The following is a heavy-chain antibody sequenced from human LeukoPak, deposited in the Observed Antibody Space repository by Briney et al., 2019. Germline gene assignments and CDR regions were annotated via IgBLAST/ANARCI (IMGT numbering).Heavy chain of an antibody. D-gene: IGHD6-25*01. CDR3: TRDSGCLDV. V-gene: IGHV3-7*01. CDR1: GFTFSNYW. J-gene: IGHJ6*02. Sequence: PGGSLRLSCTASGFTFSNYWMTWVRQAPGKGLEWVANIKQDGSEKYYVDSVKGRFTISRDNAKNSLYLQMNSLRAEDTAVYHCTRDSGCLDVWGQGTTVTVSS. CDR2: IKQDGSEK.